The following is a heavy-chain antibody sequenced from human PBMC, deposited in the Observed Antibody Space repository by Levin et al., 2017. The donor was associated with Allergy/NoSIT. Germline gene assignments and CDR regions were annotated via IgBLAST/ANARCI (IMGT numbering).Heavy chain of an antibody. D-gene: IGHD6-19*01. J-gene: IGHJ4*02. V-gene: IGHV4-31*03. Sequence: SLRLSLTCTVSGGSINSGDSYWSWIRQHPAKGLEWIGYISYRGNTYYDPSLESRVIISLGTSHNQFSLELSSVTAADTAVYYCARDPGYSSGWRKYYFDYWGQGTLVTVSS. CDR1: GGSINSGDSY. CDR3: ARDPGYSSGWRKYYFDY. CDR2: ISYRGNT.